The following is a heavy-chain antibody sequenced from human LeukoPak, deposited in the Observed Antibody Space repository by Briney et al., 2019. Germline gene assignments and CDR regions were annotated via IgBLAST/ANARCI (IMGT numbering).Heavy chain of an antibody. J-gene: IGHJ4*02. CDR1: GFTFDDYA. CDR3: AKTWPPDYSNYVQYCFDY. D-gene: IGHD4-11*01. Sequence: PGGSLRLSCAASGFTFDDYAMHWVRQAPGKGLEWVSGISWNSGSIGYADSVKGRFTISRDNSKNTLYLQMNSPRAEDTAVYYCAKTWPPDYSNYVQYCFDYWGQGTLVTVSS. V-gene: IGHV3-9*01. CDR2: ISWNSGSI.